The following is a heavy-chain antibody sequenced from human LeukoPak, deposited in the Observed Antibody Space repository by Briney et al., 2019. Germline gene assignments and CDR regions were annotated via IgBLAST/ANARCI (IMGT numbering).Heavy chain of an antibody. CDR2: ISAYNGNT. CDR3: ARESRYYYDSSGYDY. Sequence: ASVKVSCKASGGTLSTYAINWVRQAPGQGLEWMGWISAYNGNTNYAQKLQGRVTMTTDTSTSTAYMELRSLRSDDTAVYYCARESRYYYDSSGYDYWGQGTLVTVSS. V-gene: IGHV1-18*01. J-gene: IGHJ4*02. CDR1: GGTLSTYA. D-gene: IGHD3-22*01.